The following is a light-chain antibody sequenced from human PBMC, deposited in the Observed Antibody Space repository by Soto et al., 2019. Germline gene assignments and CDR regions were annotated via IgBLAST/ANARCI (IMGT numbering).Light chain of an antibody. CDR3: ISYTSDDVRYV. Sequence: QSVLAQPASVSGSPGQSITISCTGTSNDVGKYNLVSWYQHHPGKAPKLIIYDVTQWPSGASNRFSGSKSGNTASLTIFGLQADDEADYYCISYTSDDVRYVFGTGTKVTVL. V-gene: IGLV2-14*02. CDR2: DVT. J-gene: IGLJ1*01. CDR1: SNDVGKYNL.